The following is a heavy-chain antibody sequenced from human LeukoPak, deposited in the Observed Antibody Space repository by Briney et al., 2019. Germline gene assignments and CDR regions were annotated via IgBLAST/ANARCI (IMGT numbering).Heavy chain of an antibody. J-gene: IGHJ4*02. CDR1: GFTFSSYG. Sequence: PGGSLRLSCAASGFTFSSYGMHWVRQAPGKGLEWVAFIRYDGSNKYYADSVKGRFTISRDNSKNTLYLQMNSLRAEDTAVYYCAKDAANYYFDYWGQGTLVTVS. CDR2: IRYDGSNK. V-gene: IGHV3-30*02. CDR3: AKDAANYYFDY. D-gene: IGHD6-25*01.